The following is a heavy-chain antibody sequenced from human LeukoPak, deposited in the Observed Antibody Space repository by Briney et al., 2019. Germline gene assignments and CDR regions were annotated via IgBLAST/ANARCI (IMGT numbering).Heavy chain of an antibody. Sequence: PGGSLRLSCAASGFTFSSHAMSWVRQAPGKGLEWVSAISGSGGSTYSADSVKGRFTISRDNSKNTLYLQMNSLRPEDTAVYYCERGGSSWDFAFDIWGQGTMVTVSS. D-gene: IGHD6-13*01. V-gene: IGHV3-23*01. CDR2: ISGSGGST. CDR1: GFTFSSHA. J-gene: IGHJ3*02. CDR3: ERGGSSWDFAFDI.